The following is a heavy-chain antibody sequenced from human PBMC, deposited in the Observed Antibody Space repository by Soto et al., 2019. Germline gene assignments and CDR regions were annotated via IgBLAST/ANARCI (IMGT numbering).Heavy chain of an antibody. V-gene: IGHV3-23*01. CDR2: ISGSGGST. CDR3: AKDRPVGSGWYEPLLYYYGMDV. CDR1: GFTFSSYA. J-gene: IGHJ6*02. Sequence: LRLSCAASGFTFSSYAMSWVRQAPGKGLEWVSAISGSGGSTYYADSVKGRFTISRDNSKNTLYLQMNSLRAEDTAVYYCAKDRPVGSGWYEPLLYYYGMDVWGQGTTVTVSS. D-gene: IGHD6-19*01.